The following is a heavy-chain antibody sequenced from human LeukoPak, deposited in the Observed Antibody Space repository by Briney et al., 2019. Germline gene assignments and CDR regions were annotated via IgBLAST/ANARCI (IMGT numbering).Heavy chain of an antibody. Sequence: SETLSLTCTVSGGSISSGYYWGWIRQPPGKGLEWIGSIYHSGSTYYNPSLKSRVTISVDTSKNQFSLKLSSVTAADTAVYYCARGYSSSWQPGIGWFDPWGQGTLVTVSS. V-gene: IGHV4-38-2*02. J-gene: IGHJ5*02. CDR2: IYHSGST. CDR3: ARGYSSSWQPGIGWFDP. CDR1: GGSISSGYY. D-gene: IGHD6-13*01.